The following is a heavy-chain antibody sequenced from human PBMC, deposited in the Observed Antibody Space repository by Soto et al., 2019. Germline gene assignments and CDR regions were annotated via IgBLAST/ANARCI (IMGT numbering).Heavy chain of an antibody. CDR3: ARVLCIRCYYFHY. CDR2: ISSSSSYI. D-gene: IGHD2-15*01. V-gene: IGHV3-21*01. J-gene: IGHJ4*02. CDR1: GFTFSSYS. Sequence: EVQLVESGGGLVKPGGSLRLSCAASGFTFSSYSMNWVRQAPGKGLEWVSSISSSSSYIYYADSVKGRFTISRDNAKNSLYLQMNSLRAEDTAVYYFARVLCIRCYYFHYWGQGTLVTVSS.